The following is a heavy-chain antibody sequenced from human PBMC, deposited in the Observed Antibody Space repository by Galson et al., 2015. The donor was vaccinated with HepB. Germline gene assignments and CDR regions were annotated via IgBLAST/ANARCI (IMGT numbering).Heavy chain of an antibody. D-gene: IGHD2-2*01. Sequence: QSGAEVKKPGESLRISCKGSGYSFTSYWISWVRQMPGKGLEWMGRIDPSDSYTNYSPSFQGHVTISADKSISTAYLQWSSLKASDTAMYYCASTTPSTSPRPNDAFDIWGQGTMVTVSS. CDR1: GYSFTSYW. CDR2: IDPSDSYT. J-gene: IGHJ3*02. CDR3: ASTTPSTSPRPNDAFDI. V-gene: IGHV5-10-1*01.